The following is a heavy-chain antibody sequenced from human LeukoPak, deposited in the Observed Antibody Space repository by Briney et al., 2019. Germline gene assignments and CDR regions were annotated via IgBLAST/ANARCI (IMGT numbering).Heavy chain of an antibody. CDR3: AEDVVVVVAAKPGI. CDR2: ISGSGGST. CDR1: GFTLSSYA. V-gene: IGHV3-23*01. D-gene: IGHD2-15*01. Sequence: GGSLRLSCAASGFTLSSYAMSWVRQAPGKGLEWVSSISGSGGSTYYADSVKGRFTISRDNSKNTVHLQMNSLRAEDTAVYYCAEDVVVVVAAKPGIWGQGTLVTVSS. J-gene: IGHJ4*02.